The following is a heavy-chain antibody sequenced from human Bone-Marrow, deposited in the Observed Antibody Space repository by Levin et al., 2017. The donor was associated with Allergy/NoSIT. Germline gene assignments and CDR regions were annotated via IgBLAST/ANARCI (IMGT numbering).Heavy chain of an antibody. CDR2: IFPGDSDT. J-gene: IGHJ4*02. Sequence: KVSCKASGYSFSNYWIGWVRQMPGKGLEAMGIIFPGDSDTRYSPSFQGQVTISVDKSISTAYLQWSSLRASDTAMYYCVRQGQGYSYVGYWRQGTLVTVSS. D-gene: IGHD5-18*01. CDR1: GYSFSNYW. CDR3: VRQGQGYSYVGY. V-gene: IGHV5-51*01.